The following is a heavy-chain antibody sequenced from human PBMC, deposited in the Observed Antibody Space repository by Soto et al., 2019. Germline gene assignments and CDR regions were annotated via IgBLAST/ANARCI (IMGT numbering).Heavy chain of an antibody. Sequence: QVQLVQSGAEVKKPGSSVKVSCKASGGTFSSYAISWVRQAPGRGLEWMGGIIPIFGTANYAQKFQGRVTITADESTSTAYMELSSLRSEDTAVYYCASGIFSDYYDSSGYDYWCQGTLVTVSS. CDR3: ASGIFSDYYDSSGYDY. CDR1: GGTFSSYA. CDR2: IIPIFGTA. J-gene: IGHJ4*02. D-gene: IGHD3-22*01. V-gene: IGHV1-69*01.